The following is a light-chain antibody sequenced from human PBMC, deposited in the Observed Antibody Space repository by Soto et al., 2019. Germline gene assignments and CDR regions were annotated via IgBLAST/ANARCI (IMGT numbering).Light chain of an antibody. Sequence: QSVLTQPPSASGSLGQSVTISCTGTSSDVGDYDFVSWYQQHPGNVPRLVIYEVSKRPSGVPDRFSGSKSGNTASLTVSGLQAEDEADYYCSSYAGSNIYVLFGGGTKVTVL. CDR3: SSYAGSNIYVL. CDR1: SSDVGDYDF. V-gene: IGLV2-8*01. CDR2: EVS. J-gene: IGLJ2*01.